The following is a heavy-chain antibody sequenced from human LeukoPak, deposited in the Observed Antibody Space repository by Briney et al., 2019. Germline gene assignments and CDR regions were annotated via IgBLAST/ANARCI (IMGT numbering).Heavy chain of an antibody. Sequence: ASETLSLTCTVSGGSISSYYWSWIRQPPGKGLEWIGYIYYSGSTNYNPSLKSRVTISVDTSKNQFSLKLSSVTAADTAVYYCARDQYYYDSSGYYFDAFDIWGQGTMVTVSS. CDR2: IYYSGST. CDR3: ARDQYYYDSSGYYFDAFDI. CDR1: GGSISSYY. J-gene: IGHJ3*02. V-gene: IGHV4-59*01. D-gene: IGHD3-22*01.